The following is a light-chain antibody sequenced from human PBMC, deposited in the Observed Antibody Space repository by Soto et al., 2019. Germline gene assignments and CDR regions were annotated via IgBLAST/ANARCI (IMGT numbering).Light chain of an antibody. CDR2: GAS. CDR1: QSVSSGY. Sequence: EIVLTHSPGTLSLSPCERATLSFSASQSVSSGYLAWYQQKPGQAPRLLIYGASNRATGIPDRFSGSGSGTDFTLTISRLEPEDFAVYYCQQYGSSPRTFGQGTKVDI. CDR3: QQYGSSPRT. J-gene: IGKJ1*01. V-gene: IGKV3-20*01.